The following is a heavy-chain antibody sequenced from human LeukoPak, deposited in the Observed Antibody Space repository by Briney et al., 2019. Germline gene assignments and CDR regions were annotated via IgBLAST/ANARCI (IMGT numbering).Heavy chain of an antibody. CDR1: GFTFSSYA. D-gene: IGHD1-26*01. Sequence: GGSLRLSCAASGFTFSSYAMSWVRQAPGKGLEWVSAISAGGGTHHADSVKGRFTISRDNSKDTLYLQMNSLRAEDTAVYYCAKSGGGSGYYYMDVWGKGTTVTVSS. J-gene: IGHJ6*03. CDR3: AKSGGGSGYYYMDV. V-gene: IGHV3-23*01. CDR2: ISAGGGT.